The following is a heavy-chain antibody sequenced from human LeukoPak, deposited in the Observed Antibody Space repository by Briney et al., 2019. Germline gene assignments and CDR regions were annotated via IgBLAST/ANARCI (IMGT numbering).Heavy chain of an antibody. V-gene: IGHV4-39*07. CDR3: ARPYYYYMDV. Sequence: SETLSLTCTVSGGSISSSSYYWGWIRQPPGKGLEWIGSIYYSGSTYYNPSLKSRVTISVDKSRNQFSLNLRSVTAADTAVYYCARPYYYYMDVWGKGTTVTVSS. CDR2: IYYSGST. CDR1: GGSISSSSYY. J-gene: IGHJ6*03.